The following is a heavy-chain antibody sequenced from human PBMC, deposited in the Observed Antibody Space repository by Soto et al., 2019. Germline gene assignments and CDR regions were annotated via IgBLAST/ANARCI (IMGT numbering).Heavy chain of an antibody. D-gene: IGHD1-26*01. J-gene: IGHJ4*02. CDR2: VRGGGDLT. CDR1: GFTFSNYA. Sequence: PGGSLRLSCAASGFTFSNYAMSWVRQAPGKGLEWITSVRGGGDLTYYADSVKGRFTISRDNSQNTISLQMHGLRAEDSAIYYCARDVRGAFDYWGQGTVVTVSS. V-gene: IGHV3-23*01. CDR3: ARDVRGAFDY.